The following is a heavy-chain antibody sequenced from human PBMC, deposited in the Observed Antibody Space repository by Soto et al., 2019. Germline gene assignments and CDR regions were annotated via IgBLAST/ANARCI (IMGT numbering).Heavy chain of an antibody. CDR1: GGSISSYY. Sequence: SETLSLTCTVSGGSISSYYWNWIRQPPGKGLEWIGSIYYSGNTNYSPSLKSRVTISVDTSKKQFSLKLTSVTAADTAMYYCARGYCSSTSCYEFDYWGQGTLVTVSS. V-gene: IGHV4-59*01. CDR2: IYYSGNT. CDR3: ARGYCSSTSCYEFDY. D-gene: IGHD2-2*01. J-gene: IGHJ4*02.